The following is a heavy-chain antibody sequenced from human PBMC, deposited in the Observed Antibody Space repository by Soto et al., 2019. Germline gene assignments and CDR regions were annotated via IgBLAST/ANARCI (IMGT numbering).Heavy chain of an antibody. CDR2: INGDGSFT. CDR3: ARDLDSSSWYPPYYSYSGMDV. Sequence: GGPLRLSRAASGFTFIDYWIHWVRQAPGKGPVWVSRINGDGSFTSYADAVKGRFTISRDNAKNTLYLQMNSLRAEDTAVYYCARDLDSSSWYPPYYSYSGMDVWGQGSEVTVSS. D-gene: IGHD6-13*01. V-gene: IGHV3-74*01. J-gene: IGHJ6*02. CDR1: GFTFIDYW.